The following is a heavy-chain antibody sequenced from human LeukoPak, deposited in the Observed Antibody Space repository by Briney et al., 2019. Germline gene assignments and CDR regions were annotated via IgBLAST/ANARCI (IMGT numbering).Heavy chain of an antibody. Sequence: GGSLRLSCAPSGFTFSSYWMSWVRQAPGKGLEWVANIKQDGSEKYYVDSVKGRFTISRDNAKNSLYLQMNSLRAEDTAVYYSARAGHYCSGGSCYYGYWGQGTLVTVSS. CDR2: IKQDGSEK. V-gene: IGHV3-7*01. D-gene: IGHD2-15*01. CDR3: ARAGHYCSGGSCYYGY. J-gene: IGHJ4*02. CDR1: GFTFSSYW.